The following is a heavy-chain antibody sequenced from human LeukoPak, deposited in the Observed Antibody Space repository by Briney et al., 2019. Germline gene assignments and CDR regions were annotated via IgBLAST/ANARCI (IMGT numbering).Heavy chain of an antibody. D-gene: IGHD5-18*01. Sequence: ASVKVSCKASGYTFTGYYMHWVRQAPGQGLEWMGWINPNSGGTNYAQKFQGRVTMTRDTSISTAYMELSRLRSDDTAVYYCASPVDTAMVPPDAFVIWGQGTMVTVSS. V-gene: IGHV1-2*02. CDR1: GYTFTGYY. CDR3: ASPVDTAMVPPDAFVI. J-gene: IGHJ3*02. CDR2: INPNSGGT.